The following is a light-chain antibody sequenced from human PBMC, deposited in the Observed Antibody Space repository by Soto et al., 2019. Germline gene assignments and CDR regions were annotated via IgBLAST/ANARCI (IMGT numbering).Light chain of an antibody. CDR1: QTISTW. CDR3: QQYNSYSRWT. CDR2: DAS. V-gene: IGKV1-5*01. Sequence: DIQMTQSPSTLSASVGDRVTITCRASQTISTWLAWYQQKPGRAPNLLIYDASILESGVLSRFRGSGSGTDFTLTISSLEPDDFATYYCQQYNSYSRWTFGQGTKV. J-gene: IGKJ1*01.